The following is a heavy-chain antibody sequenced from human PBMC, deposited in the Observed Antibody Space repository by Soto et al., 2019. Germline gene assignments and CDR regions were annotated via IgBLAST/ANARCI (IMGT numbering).Heavy chain of an antibody. Sequence: SETLSLTCTVSGGSISSGGYYWSWIRQHPGKGLEWIGYIYYSGSTYYNPSLKSRVTISVDTSKNQFSLKLSSVTAADTAVYYCAREYYYDSSGYYLDYWGQGTLVTVFS. V-gene: IGHV4-31*03. J-gene: IGHJ4*02. CDR2: IYYSGST. CDR1: GGSISSGGYY. CDR3: AREYYYDSSGYYLDY. D-gene: IGHD3-22*01.